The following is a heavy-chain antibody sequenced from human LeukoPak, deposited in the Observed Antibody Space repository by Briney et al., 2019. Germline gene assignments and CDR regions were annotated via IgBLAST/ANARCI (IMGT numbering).Heavy chain of an antibody. CDR2: IKEDGGDT. CDR3: ARDQWRLFDY. D-gene: IGHD2-21*02. J-gene: IGHJ4*02. V-gene: IGHV3-7*04. CDR1: RFXISNYW. Sequence: GGTLRLSCAASRFXISNYWMGWIRQAPGKGLKWVANIKEDGGDTYYVGSVRGRFTISRDNAKNLLYLQMNSLRGEDTSVYYCARDQWRLFDYWGQGTLVTVSS.